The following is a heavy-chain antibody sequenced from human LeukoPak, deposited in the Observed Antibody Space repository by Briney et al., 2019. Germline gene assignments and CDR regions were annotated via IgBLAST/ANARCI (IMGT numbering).Heavy chain of an antibody. D-gene: IGHD1-26*01. CDR1: GGSISSYY. CDR2: IYTSGST. J-gene: IGHJ4*02. Sequence: SETLSLTCTLSGGSISSYYWSWIRQPAGKGLEWIGRIYTSGSTNYNPSLKSRVTISVDKSKNQFSLKLSSVTAADTAVYYCARVRGGATYFDYWGQGTLVTVSS. CDR3: ARVRGGATYFDY. V-gene: IGHV4-4*07.